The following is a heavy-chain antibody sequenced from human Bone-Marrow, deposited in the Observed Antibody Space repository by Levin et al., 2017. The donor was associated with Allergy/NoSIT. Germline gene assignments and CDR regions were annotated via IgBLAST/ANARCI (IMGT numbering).Heavy chain of an antibody. D-gene: IGHD3-22*01. CDR3: ARDMYYYDSSGYFSRAAFDM. Sequence: QAGGSLRLSCTASGLTSSNYVMGWVRQAPGKGLEYVSAITGSGDYRFYADSVKGRFTISKDNSKNTLFLQMNSLRAEDTALYYCARDMYYYDSSGYFSRAAFDMWGQGTMVTVSS. V-gene: IGHV3-23*01. J-gene: IGHJ3*02. CDR2: ITGSGDYR. CDR1: GLTSSNYV.